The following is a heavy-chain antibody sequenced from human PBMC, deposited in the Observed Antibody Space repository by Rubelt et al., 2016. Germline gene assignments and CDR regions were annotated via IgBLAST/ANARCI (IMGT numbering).Heavy chain of an antibody. Sequence: QVQLQQWGAGLLKPSETLYLTCAVYGGSFSGYYWNWIRQTPGRGLEWLGEINHRGSTNYNPSIKSRVTISVDTSKNQFSMKLNSVTAADTAVYYWAREGSSGWSWVDVWGQGTTVTVSS. CDR1: GGSFSGYY. CDR3: AREGSSGWSWVDV. J-gene: IGHJ6*02. D-gene: IGHD6-19*01. CDR2: INHRGST. V-gene: IGHV4-34*01.